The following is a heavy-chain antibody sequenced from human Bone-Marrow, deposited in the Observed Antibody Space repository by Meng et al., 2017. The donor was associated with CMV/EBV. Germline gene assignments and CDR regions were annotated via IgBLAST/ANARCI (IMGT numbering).Heavy chain of an antibody. CDR1: GYTFTSYD. Sequence: ASVKVSCKASGYTFTSYDINWVRQTPGQGLEWMGWINPDNGGTTYAQNFQRRVTMTRDTSISTAYMELSRLKYDDTALYYCTRDSIVGITVPFDYWGQGTLVTVSS. CDR2: INPDNGGT. CDR3: TRDSIVGITVPFDY. V-gene: IGHV1-2*02. D-gene: IGHD1-26*01. J-gene: IGHJ4*02.